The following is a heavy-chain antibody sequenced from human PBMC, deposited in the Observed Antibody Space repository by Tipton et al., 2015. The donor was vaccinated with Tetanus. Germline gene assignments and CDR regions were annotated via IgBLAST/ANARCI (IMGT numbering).Heavy chain of an antibody. D-gene: IGHD3-10*01. J-gene: IGHJ5*02. CDR1: GGSISSYY. CDR3: ARGDMVRGVIWFDP. Sequence: TLSLTCTVSGGSISSYYWSWIRQPPGKGLEWIGYIYYSGSTNYNPSLKSRVTISVGTSKNQFSLKLSSVTAADTAVYYCARGDMVRGVIWFDPWGQGTLVTVSS. CDR2: IYYSGST. V-gene: IGHV4-59*01.